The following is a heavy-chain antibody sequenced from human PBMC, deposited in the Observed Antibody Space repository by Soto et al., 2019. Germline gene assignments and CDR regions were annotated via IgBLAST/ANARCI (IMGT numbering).Heavy chain of an antibody. CDR2: ISAYNGNT. J-gene: IGHJ6*03. V-gene: IGHV1-18*01. D-gene: IGHD3-3*01. Sequence: ASVKVSCKASGYTFTSYGISWVRQAPGQGLEWMGWISAYNGNTNYAQKLQGRVTMTTDTSTSTAYMELRSLRSDDTAVYYCARKYYDFWSGYYKPGRYYYYYMDVWGKGTTVTVSS. CDR1: GYTFTSYG. CDR3: ARKYYDFWSGYYKPGRYYYYYMDV.